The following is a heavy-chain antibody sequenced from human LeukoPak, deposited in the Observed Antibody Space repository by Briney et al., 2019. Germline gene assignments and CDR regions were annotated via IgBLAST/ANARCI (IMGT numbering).Heavy chain of an antibody. D-gene: IGHD2-15*01. CDR2: IYHSGST. CDR1: GYSISSGYY. V-gene: IGHV4-38-2*01. Sequence: SETLSLTCAVSGYSISSGYYWGWIRQPPGKGLEWIGSIYHSGSTYYNPSLKSRVTISVDTSKNRFSLKLISVTAADTAVYYCARSPDCSAGSCYLTDGNWFDPWGQGTLVTVSS. CDR3: ARSPDCSAGSCYLTDGNWFDP. J-gene: IGHJ5*02.